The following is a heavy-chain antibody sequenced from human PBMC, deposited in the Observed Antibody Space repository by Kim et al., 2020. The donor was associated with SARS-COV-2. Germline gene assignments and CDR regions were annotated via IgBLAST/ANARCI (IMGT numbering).Heavy chain of an antibody. CDR2: INTNTGNP. CDR1: GYTFTSYA. D-gene: IGHD6-13*01. V-gene: IGHV7-4-1*02. J-gene: IGHJ6*02. CDR3: ARSSIAAVGYYYYGMDV. Sequence: ASVKVSCKASGYTFTSYAMNWVRQAPGQGLEWMGWINTNTGNPTYAQGFTGRFVFSLDTSVSTAYLQISSLKAEDTAVYYCARSSIAAVGYYYYGMDVWGQGTTVTVSS.